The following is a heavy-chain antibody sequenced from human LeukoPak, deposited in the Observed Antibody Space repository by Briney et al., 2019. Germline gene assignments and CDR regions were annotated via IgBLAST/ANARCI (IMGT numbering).Heavy chain of an antibody. CDR3: ATGWPLHFDC. D-gene: IGHD2-15*01. V-gene: IGHV3-48*03. J-gene: IGHJ4*02. CDR2: ISSSGNAV. CDR1: GFTFSGYE. Sequence: GGSLGLSCAASGFTFSGYEMNWVRQAPGRGLEWVSYISSSGNAVRYADSMKGRFTISRDNAKHSLYLQMNSLRAEDTAVYYCATGWPLHFDCWGQGTLATVSS.